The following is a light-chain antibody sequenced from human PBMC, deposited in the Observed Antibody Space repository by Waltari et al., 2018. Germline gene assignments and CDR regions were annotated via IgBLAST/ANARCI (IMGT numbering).Light chain of an antibody. J-gene: IGKJ4*01. V-gene: IGKV3-11*01. CDR1: QSVGTY. CDR3: QQRRSGPVT. Sequence: EIVLTQSPDILSFSPADRATLSCRASQSVGTYLAWYQQRPGHSPRLLIYDASYKATGIPARFSGSGSEADVTFSSSSLQPEDFAVYYGQQRRSGPVTVDGGTRVQI. CDR2: DAS.